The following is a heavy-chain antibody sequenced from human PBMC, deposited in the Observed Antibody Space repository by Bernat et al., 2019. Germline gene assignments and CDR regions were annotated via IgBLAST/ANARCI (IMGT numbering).Heavy chain of an antibody. CDR2: TYYRSQWHY. Sequence: QIQLHQSGPGLLRPSQILSLTCAISGDTVSSNNAAWDWIRQSPSRGLEWLGRTYYRSQWHYDYAASVKSRITVNPDTSKNQFSLQLMSVTPDDTAIYYCTRTRSGANGGDYWGQGTLVTVSS. D-gene: IGHD3-22*01. CDR3: TRTRSGANGGDY. CDR1: GDTVSSNNAA. J-gene: IGHJ4*02. V-gene: IGHV6-1*01.